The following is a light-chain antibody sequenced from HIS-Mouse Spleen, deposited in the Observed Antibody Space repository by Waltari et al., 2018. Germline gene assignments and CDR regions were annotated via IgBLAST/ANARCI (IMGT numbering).Light chain of an antibody. V-gene: IGLV1-47*01. J-gene: IGLJ3*02. Sequence: QSVLTQPPSASGTPGQRVTISCSGSSSNIGSNYVYWYQQLPGTSPKLLTYRNKHGPSGVPDRFSGSKLGTSASLAISGLRSEDEADYYCAAWDDSLSGPVFGGGTKLTVL. CDR3: AAWDDSLSGPV. CDR1: SSNIGSNY. CDR2: RNK.